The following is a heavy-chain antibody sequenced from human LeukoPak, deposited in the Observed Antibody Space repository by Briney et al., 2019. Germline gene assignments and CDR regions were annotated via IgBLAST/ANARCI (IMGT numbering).Heavy chain of an antibody. CDR1: GYSISSGYY. J-gene: IGHJ5*02. Sequence: SETLPLTCTVSGYSISSGYYWGWIRQPPGKGLEGIGSIYHSGSTYYNPSLKSRVTISVDTSKNQFSLRLSSVTAADTAVYYCVRDGYSSSWYWFDPWGQGTLVTVSS. CDR2: IYHSGST. D-gene: IGHD6-13*01. V-gene: IGHV4-38-2*02. CDR3: VRDGYSSSWYWFDP.